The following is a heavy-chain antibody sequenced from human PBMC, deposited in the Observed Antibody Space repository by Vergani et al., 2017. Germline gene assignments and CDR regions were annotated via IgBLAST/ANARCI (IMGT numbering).Heavy chain of an antibody. CDR1: GLPVSGFAFNTYA. V-gene: IGHV3-48*01. D-gene: IGHD2-2*01. CDR3: AREYSSTSGRAFDF. Sequence: RLVQSGGGLAHPGGSLRLSCAASGLPVSGFAFNTYAMNWVRQAPGKGLEWVSFVSTGTKSQSYAESVKGRFTISRDSAKNSLYLQMDSLRAEDTAVYYCAREYSSTSGRAFDFWGQGTKVTVSS. CDR2: VSTGTKSQ. J-gene: IGHJ3*01.